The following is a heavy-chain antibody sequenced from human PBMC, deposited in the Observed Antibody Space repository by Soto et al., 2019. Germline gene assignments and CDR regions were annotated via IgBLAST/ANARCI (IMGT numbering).Heavy chain of an antibody. J-gene: IGHJ4*02. CDR1: GFTFSSYG. Sequence: PGGSLRLSCEASGFTFSSYGMHWVRQAPGKGLEWVAVISYDGNNKYYADSVKGRFTISRDNSKNTMYLQMNSLRAEDTAVYYCAKALGVVVVAATTLDYWGQGTLVTVSS. CDR2: ISYDGNNK. CDR3: AKALGVVVVAATTLDY. D-gene: IGHD2-15*01. V-gene: IGHV3-30*18.